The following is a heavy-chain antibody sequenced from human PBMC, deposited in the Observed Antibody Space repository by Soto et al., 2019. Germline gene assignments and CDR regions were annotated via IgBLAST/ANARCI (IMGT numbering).Heavy chain of an antibody. D-gene: IGHD4-4*01. J-gene: IGHJ4*02. CDR2: INSDGNST. V-gene: IGHV3-74*01. CDR1: GFTFSSYW. CDR3: ARSREGYSYFDY. Sequence: EVQLVESGGGLVQPGGSLRLSCAASGFTFSSYWMHWVRQAPGEGLVWVSRINSDGNSTVYADSVKGRFTISRDNAKNTLYLQMNSLRAEDTAVYYCARSREGYSYFDYWGQGTLVTVSS.